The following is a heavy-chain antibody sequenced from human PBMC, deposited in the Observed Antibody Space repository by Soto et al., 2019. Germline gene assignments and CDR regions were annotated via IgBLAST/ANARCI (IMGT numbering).Heavy chain of an antibody. CDR1: GDSVSSNSAA. Sequence: HSQTLSLTCAISGDSVSSNSAAWNWIRQSPSRGLEWLGRTYYRSKWYNDYAVSVKSRITINPDTSKNQFSLQLNSVTPEDTAVYYCARTPRDSSSWAPNFDYWGQGTLVTVSS. CDR2: TYYRSKWYN. V-gene: IGHV6-1*01. D-gene: IGHD6-13*01. J-gene: IGHJ4*02. CDR3: ARTPRDSSSWAPNFDY.